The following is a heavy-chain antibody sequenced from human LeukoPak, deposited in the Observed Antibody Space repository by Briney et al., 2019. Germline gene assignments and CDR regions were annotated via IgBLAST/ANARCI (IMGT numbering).Heavy chain of an antibody. V-gene: IGHV1-2*04. CDR2: INPNSGGT. J-gene: IGHJ4*02. D-gene: IGHD4-11*01. Sequence: RGASVKVSCKASGYTFTGYYMHWVRQAPGQGLEWMGWINPNSGGTNYAQKFQGWVTMTRDTSISTAYMELSSLRSEDTAVYYCARGRGRWPTVNYWGQGTLVTVSS. CDR1: GYTFTGYY. CDR3: ARGRGRWPTVNY.